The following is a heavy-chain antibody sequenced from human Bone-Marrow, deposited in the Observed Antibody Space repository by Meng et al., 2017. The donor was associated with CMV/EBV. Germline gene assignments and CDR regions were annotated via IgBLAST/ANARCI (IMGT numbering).Heavy chain of an antibody. D-gene: IGHD6-19*01. J-gene: IGHJ4*02. CDR3: ARAQAVAGRFCVY. Sequence: VHLQQWGAGRLKPSETLSLTCAVYGGSFSGYYWSWIRQPPGKGLEWIGEINHSGSTNYNPSLKSRVTISVDTSKNQFSLKLSSVTAADTAVYYCARAQAVAGRFCVYWGQGTLVTVSS. CDR1: GGSFSGYY. V-gene: IGHV4-34*01. CDR2: INHSGST.